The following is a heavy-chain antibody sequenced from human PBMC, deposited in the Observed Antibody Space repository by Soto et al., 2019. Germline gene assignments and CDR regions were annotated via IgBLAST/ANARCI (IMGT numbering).Heavy chain of an antibody. CDR2: FDPEDGET. J-gene: IGHJ4*02. CDR1: GYTLTEAS. Sequence: GASVKVSCKVSGYTLTEASMHWVRQAPGKGLEWMGGFDPEDGETIYAQKFQGRVTMTEDTSTDTAYMELSSLRSEDTAVYYCATLGYYDILTGYWVTPGKYYFDYWGQGTLVTVSS. D-gene: IGHD3-9*01. CDR3: ATLGYYDILTGYWVTPGKYYFDY. V-gene: IGHV1-24*01.